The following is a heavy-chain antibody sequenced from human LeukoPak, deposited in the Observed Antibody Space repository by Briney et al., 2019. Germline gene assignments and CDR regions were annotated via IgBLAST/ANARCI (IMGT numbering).Heavy chain of an antibody. Sequence: PGGSLRLSCAASGFTFSNAWMSWVRQAPGKGLEWVGRIKSKTDGGTTDYAAPVKGRFTISRDDSKNTLYLQMNSLKTEDTAVYYCTTDPELRFLEWLLAYWGQGTLVTVSS. CDR1: GFTFSNAW. V-gene: IGHV3-15*01. CDR2: IKSKTDGGTT. CDR3: TTDPELRFLEWLLAY. J-gene: IGHJ4*02. D-gene: IGHD3-3*01.